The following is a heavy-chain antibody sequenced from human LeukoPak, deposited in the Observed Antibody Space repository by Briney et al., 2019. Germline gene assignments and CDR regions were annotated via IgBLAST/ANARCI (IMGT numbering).Heavy chain of an antibody. CDR2: IIPIFGTA. CDR3: AIPGYSGYDFRL. Sequence: SVKVSCKASGVTFSGYAISWVRQAPGQGLEWMGGIIPIFGTANYAQKFQGRVTITADESTSTAYMELSSLRSEDTAVYYCAIPGYSGYDFRLWGQGTLVTVSS. V-gene: IGHV1-69*13. D-gene: IGHD5-12*01. J-gene: IGHJ4*02. CDR1: GVTFSGYA.